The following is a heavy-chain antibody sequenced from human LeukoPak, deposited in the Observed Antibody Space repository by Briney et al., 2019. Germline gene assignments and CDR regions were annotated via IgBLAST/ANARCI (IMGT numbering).Heavy chain of an antibody. CDR2: FDPEDGET. CDR1: GYTFTELS. Sequence: ASVKVSCKVSGYTFTELSMHWVRQAPGKGLEWMGGFDPEDGETIYAQKFQGRVTMTEDTSTDTAYMELSSLRSEDTAVYYCATVTIYSSSSSWFDPWGQGAQVTVSS. J-gene: IGHJ5*02. CDR3: ATVTIYSSSSSWFDP. D-gene: IGHD6-6*01. V-gene: IGHV1-24*01.